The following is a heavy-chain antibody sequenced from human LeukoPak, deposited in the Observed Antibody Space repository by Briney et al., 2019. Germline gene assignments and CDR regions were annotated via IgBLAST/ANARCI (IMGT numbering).Heavy chain of an antibody. J-gene: IGHJ4*02. CDR1: GGSISSYY. Sequence: SETLSLTCSVSGGSISSYYWSWIRQPAGKGLEWIGRIYTSGSTNYNPSLKGRVTMSVDTSKNQFSLKLSSVTAADTAVYYCARSRATYGDYGLFDYWGQGTLVTVSS. CDR3: ARSRATYGDYGLFDY. V-gene: IGHV4-4*07. D-gene: IGHD4-17*01. CDR2: IYTSGST.